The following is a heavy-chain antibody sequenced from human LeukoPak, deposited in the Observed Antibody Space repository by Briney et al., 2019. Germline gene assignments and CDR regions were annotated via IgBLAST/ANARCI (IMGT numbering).Heavy chain of an antibody. D-gene: IGHD3-3*01. J-gene: IGHJ4*02. CDR2: IWYDGSNQ. Sequence: GGSLRLSCAASGLTFSSYAMSWVRQAPGKGLEWVAVIWYDGSNQYYVDSVKGRFTVSRDNAKNTLYLQMDSLRAEDTAVYYCATDRNAGKYYDFWGQGTLVTVSS. CDR3: ATDRNAGKYYDF. CDR1: GLTFSSYA. V-gene: IGHV3-33*08.